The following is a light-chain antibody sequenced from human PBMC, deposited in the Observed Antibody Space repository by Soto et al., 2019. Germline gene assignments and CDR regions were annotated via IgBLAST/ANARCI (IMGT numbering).Light chain of an antibody. CDR3: SSYTTSTTLI. Sequence: QSVLTQPASVSGSRGQSITIYCTGTSSDVGRYKLVSWYQQHPGKAPKLMIYDVTNRPSGVSNRFSGSKSGNTASLTISGLQAEDEADYYCSSYTTSTTLIFGGGTKLAVL. J-gene: IGLJ2*01. V-gene: IGLV2-14*03. CDR2: DVT. CDR1: SSDVGRYKL.